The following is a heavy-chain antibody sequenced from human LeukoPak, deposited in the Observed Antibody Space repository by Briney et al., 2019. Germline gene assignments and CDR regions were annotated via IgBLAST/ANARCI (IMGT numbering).Heavy chain of an antibody. Sequence: SETLSLTCTVSGGSISSYYWSWIRQPPGKGLEWIGYIYYSGSTNYNPSLKSRVTISVDTSKNQFSLKLSSVTAADTAVYYCVRAYSSSLDIWGQGTMVTVSS. CDR3: VRAYSSSLDI. D-gene: IGHD6-6*01. CDR1: GGSISSYY. V-gene: IGHV4-59*01. J-gene: IGHJ3*02. CDR2: IYYSGST.